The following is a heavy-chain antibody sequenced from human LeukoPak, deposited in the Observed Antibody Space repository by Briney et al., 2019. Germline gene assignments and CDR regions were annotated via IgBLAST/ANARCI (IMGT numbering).Heavy chain of an antibody. CDR2: IYYSGST. CDR1: GGSISSGGYY. V-gene: IGHV4-31*03. Sequence: SETLSLTCTVSGGSISSGGYYWSWIRQHPGKGLEWIGYIYYSGSTYYSPSLKSRVTISVDTSKNQFSLKLSSVTAADTAVYYCAREHSWDFWSGYYTDYWGQGTLVTVSS. D-gene: IGHD3-3*01. CDR3: AREHSWDFWSGYYTDY. J-gene: IGHJ4*02.